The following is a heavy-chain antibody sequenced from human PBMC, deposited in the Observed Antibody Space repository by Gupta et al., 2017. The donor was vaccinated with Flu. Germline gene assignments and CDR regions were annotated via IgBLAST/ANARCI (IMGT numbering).Heavy chain of an antibody. CDR3: VNGLWFGEPQGDY. Sequence: EVQLVESGGGLVQPGGSLRLSCSASGFTFSSYAMHWVRQAPGKGLEYVSAISSNGGSTYYADSVKGRFTISRDNSKNTLYLQMSSLRAEDTAVYYCVNGLWFGEPQGDYWGQGTLVTVSS. CDR2: ISSNGGST. CDR1: GFTFSSYA. J-gene: IGHJ4*02. D-gene: IGHD3-10*01. V-gene: IGHV3-64D*06.